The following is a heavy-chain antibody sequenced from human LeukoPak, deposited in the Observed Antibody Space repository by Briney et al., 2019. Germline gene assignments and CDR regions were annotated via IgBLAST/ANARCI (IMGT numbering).Heavy chain of an antibody. J-gene: IGHJ4*02. CDR3: ARGFPVAGHDY. Sequence: KPSETMSLTCAVYGGSFSGYYWSWIRQPPGKGLEWIGEINHSGSTNYNPSLKSRVNISVDTSKNQFSLKLSSVTAADTAVYYCARGFPVAGHDYWGQGTLVTVSS. V-gene: IGHV4-34*01. CDR1: GGSFSGYY. D-gene: IGHD6-19*01. CDR2: INHSGST.